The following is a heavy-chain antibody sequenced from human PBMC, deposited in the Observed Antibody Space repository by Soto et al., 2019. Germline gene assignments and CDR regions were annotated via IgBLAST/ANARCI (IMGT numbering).Heavy chain of an antibody. CDR1: GFTFSSYG. D-gene: IGHD2-15*01. J-gene: IGHJ6*02. CDR3: AKEGYGCSGGSCYRNPYYCYGMDV. CDR2: ISYDGSNK. Sequence: QVQLVESGGGVVQPGRSLRLSCAASGFTFSSYGMHWVRQAPGKGLEWVAVISYDGSNKYYADSVKGRFTISRDNSKNALYLQMNSLRAEDTAVYYCAKEGYGCSGGSCYRNPYYCYGMDVWGQGTTVTVSS. V-gene: IGHV3-30*18.